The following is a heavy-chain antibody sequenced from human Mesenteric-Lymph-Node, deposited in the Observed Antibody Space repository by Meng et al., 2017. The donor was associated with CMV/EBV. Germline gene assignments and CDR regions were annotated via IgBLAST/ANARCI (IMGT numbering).Heavy chain of an antibody. Sequence: SVKVSCKASGGIFSSYAISWVRQAPGQGLEWMGGIIPIFGTANYAQKFQGRVTITTDESTSTAYMELSSLRSEDTAVYYCAKHRTVFGVFDYWGQGTLVTVSS. D-gene: IGHD3-3*01. CDR3: AKHRTVFGVFDY. CDR1: GGIFSSYA. CDR2: IIPIFGTA. V-gene: IGHV1-69*05. J-gene: IGHJ4*02.